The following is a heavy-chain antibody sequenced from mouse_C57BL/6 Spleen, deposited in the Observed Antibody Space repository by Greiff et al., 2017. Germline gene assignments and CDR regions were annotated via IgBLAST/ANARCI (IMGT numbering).Heavy chain of an antibody. CDR1: GFTFSDYY. D-gene: IGHD4-1*02. V-gene: IGHV5-12*01. CDR2: ISNGGGST. CDR3: ARQATGTSMDY. J-gene: IGHJ4*01. Sequence: EVKLVESGGGLVQPGGSLKLSCAASGFTFSDYYMYWVRQTPETRLEWVAYISNGGGSTYYPDTVKGRFTISRDNAKNTLYLQMSRLKSEDTAMYYCARQATGTSMDYWGQGTSVTVSS.